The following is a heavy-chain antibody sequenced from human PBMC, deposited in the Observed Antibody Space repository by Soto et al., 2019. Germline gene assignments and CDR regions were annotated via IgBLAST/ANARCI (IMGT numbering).Heavy chain of an antibody. CDR3: ARDQARYCSSTSCYRGPGVLYYYYGMDV. D-gene: IGHD2-2*02. Sequence: GGSLRLSCAASGFTFSSYAMHWVRQAPGKGLEWVAVISYDGSNKYYADSVKGRFTISRDNSKNTLYLQMSSLRAEDTAVYYCARDQARYCSSTSCYRGPGVLYYYYGMDVWGQGTTVTVSS. CDR1: GFTFSSYA. J-gene: IGHJ6*02. V-gene: IGHV3-30-3*01. CDR2: ISYDGSNK.